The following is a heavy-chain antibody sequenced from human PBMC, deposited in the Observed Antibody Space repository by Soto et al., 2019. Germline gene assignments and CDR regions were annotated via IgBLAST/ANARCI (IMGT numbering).Heavy chain of an antibody. Sequence: QTGGSGGLACAAWRVSFSNYVMTWVGLGPGKGLEWVLVISGSGGSKYYADSVKGRFTISRDNSGNTLDLQMNSLRDEDTALYYCAKDRLVVVTAAMYVVEGHYYHRDGMAFWGRGTTVLVSS. V-gene: IGHV3-23*01. J-gene: IGHJ6*01. CDR1: RVSFSNYV. D-gene: IGHD2-2*01. CDR3: AKDRLVVVTAAMYVVEGHYYHRDGMAF. CDR2: ISGSGGSK.